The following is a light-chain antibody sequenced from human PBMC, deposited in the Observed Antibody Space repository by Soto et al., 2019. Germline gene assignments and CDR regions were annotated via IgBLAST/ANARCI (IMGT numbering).Light chain of an antibody. CDR3: QHYNSYSEA. J-gene: IGKJ1*01. CDR1: QAISSW. Sequence: PSTLSGSVGDRVTITCRASQAISSWLAWYQQKPGKAPKLLIYKASTLKSGVPSRFSGSGSGTEFTLTISSLQPDDFATYYCQHYNSYSEAFGQGTKVDIK. V-gene: IGKV1-5*03. CDR2: KAS.